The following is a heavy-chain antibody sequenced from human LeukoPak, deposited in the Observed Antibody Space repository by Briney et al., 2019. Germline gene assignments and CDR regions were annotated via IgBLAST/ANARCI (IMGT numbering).Heavy chain of an antibody. CDR3: VRFVWGSYRPYWASDY. J-gene: IGHJ4*02. V-gene: IGHV2-5*02. CDR1: GFSLTTSGVG. CDR2: IYWDDDK. D-gene: IGHD3-16*02. Sequence: SGPTLVNPTQTLTLTCTFSGFSLTTSGVGVGWIRQPPGKALEWLALIYWDDDKRYSPSLKSRLTITKDTSKNQVVLTMTNMDPVDTATYYCVRFVWGSYRPYWASDYWSQGTLVTVSS.